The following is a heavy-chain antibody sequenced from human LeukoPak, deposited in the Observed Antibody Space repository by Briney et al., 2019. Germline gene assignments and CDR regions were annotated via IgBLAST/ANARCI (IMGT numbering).Heavy chain of an antibody. CDR2: IYYSGST. D-gene: IGHD3-16*01. V-gene: IGHV4-39*01. CDR3: VRRPRSPLSWGPHEDF. J-gene: IGHJ4*02. CDR1: GGSISTSNYY. Sequence: PSETLSLTCTVSGGSISTSNYYWGWIRLPPGKGLEWIGTIYYSGSTYYNPSLKSRVTISLDTSKNEFSLKLNSVTAADTAVYYCVRRPRSPLSWGPHEDFWGPGTLVTVSS.